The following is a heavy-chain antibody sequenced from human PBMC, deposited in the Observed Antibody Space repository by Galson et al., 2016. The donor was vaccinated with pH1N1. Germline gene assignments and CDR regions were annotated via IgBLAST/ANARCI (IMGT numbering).Heavy chain of an antibody. D-gene: IGHD4-17*01. CDR1: GFSLSTSGMC. J-gene: IGHJ4*02. CDR2: IDWDDDK. Sequence: PALVKPTQTLTLTCTFSGFSLSTSGMCVSWIRQPPGKALEWLALIDWDDDKYYNTSPKTRLTISKDISKNQVVLTMTNMDPVDTATYYCARILYGDYAGYFDYWGQGTLVTVSS. V-gene: IGHV2-70*01. CDR3: ARILYGDYAGYFDY.